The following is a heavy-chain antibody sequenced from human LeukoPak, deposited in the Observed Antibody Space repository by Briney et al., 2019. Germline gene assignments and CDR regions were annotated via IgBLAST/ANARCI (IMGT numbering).Heavy chain of an antibody. CDR3: ARDRDYYDSSGTPY. V-gene: IGHV3-21*01. D-gene: IGHD3-22*01. CDR1: GLTLSSYR. CDR2: ISSSSSYI. Sequence: PGGSLRPSRAPSGLTLSSYRMSWARQAPGKGLEWGSYISSSSSYIYYADSVKGRFTISRDNAKNSLYLQMNSLRAEDTAVYYCARDRDYYDSSGTPYWGQGTLVTVSS. J-gene: IGHJ4*02.